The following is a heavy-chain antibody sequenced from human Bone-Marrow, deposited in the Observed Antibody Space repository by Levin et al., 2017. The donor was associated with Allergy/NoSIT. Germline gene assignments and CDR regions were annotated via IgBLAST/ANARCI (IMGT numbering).Heavy chain of an antibody. CDR3: ARGHEARIAAADPSVSPGYYDYGMDV. Sequence: SETLSLTCAVYGGSFSGYYWSWIRQPPGKGLEWIGEINHSGSTNYNPSLKSRVTISVDTSKNQFSLKLSSVTAADTAVYYCARGHEARIAAADPSVSPGYYDYGMDVWGQGTTVTVSS. CDR2: INHSGST. J-gene: IGHJ6*02. CDR1: GGSFSGYY. D-gene: IGHD6-13*01. V-gene: IGHV4-34*01.